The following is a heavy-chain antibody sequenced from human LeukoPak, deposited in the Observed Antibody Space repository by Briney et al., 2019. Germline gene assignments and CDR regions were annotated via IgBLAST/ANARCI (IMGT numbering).Heavy chain of an antibody. V-gene: IGHV4-39*01. CDR2: IYYSGST. J-gene: IGHJ2*01. Sequence: SETLSLTCTVSGGSISSSSYYWGWIRQPPGKGLEWIGSIYYSGSTYYNPSLKSRVTISVDTSKNQFSLKLSSVTAADTAVYYCARLPRPVGGLWYFDLWGRGTLVTVSS. CDR1: GGSISSSSYY. CDR3: ARLPRPVGGLWYFDL.